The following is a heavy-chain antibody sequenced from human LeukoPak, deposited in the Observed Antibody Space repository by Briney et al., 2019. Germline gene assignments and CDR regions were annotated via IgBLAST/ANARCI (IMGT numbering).Heavy chain of an antibody. CDR3: ARDLARIAAAGRDY. Sequence: ASVKVSCKASGYTLTGYYMHWVRQAPGQGLEWMGRINPNSGGANYAQKFQGRVTMTRDTSISTAYMELSRLRSDDTAVYYCARDLARIAAAGRDYWGQGTLVTVSS. J-gene: IGHJ4*02. V-gene: IGHV1-2*06. CDR1: GYTLTGYY. D-gene: IGHD6-13*01. CDR2: INPNSGGA.